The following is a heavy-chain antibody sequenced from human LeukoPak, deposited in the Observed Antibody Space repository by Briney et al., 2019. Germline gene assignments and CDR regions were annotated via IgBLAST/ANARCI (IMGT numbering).Heavy chain of an antibody. CDR3: ARGRVSSSTWYSTYYYYFYMDV. J-gene: IGHJ6*03. CDR2: VDHTGST. D-gene: IGHD1-1*01. CDR1: DDSITMYY. V-gene: IGHV4-59*01. Sequence: SGTLSLTCSVSDDSITMYYWTWIRQPPGKGLEWIGYVDHTGSTNFNPSLNGRVSISRDTTKNLFSLRLRSVTAADTAVYFCARGRVSSSTWYSTYYYYFYMDVWGKGTTVTVSS.